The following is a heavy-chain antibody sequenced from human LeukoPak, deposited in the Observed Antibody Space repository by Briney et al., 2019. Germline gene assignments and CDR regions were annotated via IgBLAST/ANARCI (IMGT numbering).Heavy chain of an antibody. D-gene: IGHD3-22*01. Sequence: GGSLRLSCAASGFTFSSYWMHWVRQAPGKGLVWVSRINSDGSSTSYADSVKGRSTISRDNSKNTLYLQMNSLRAEDAAVYYCAKTLTMILVLRGGFDYWGQGALVTVSS. V-gene: IGHV3-74*01. J-gene: IGHJ4*02. CDR3: AKTLTMILVLRGGFDY. CDR2: INSDGSST. CDR1: GFTFSSYW.